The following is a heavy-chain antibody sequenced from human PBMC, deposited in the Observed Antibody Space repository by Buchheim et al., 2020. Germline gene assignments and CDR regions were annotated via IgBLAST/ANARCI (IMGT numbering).Heavy chain of an antibody. J-gene: IGHJ4*02. CDR2: IKEEGRGK. CDR3: ARDRGHSGYDLHDY. CDR1: GSQFTRYK. Sequence: EVQLVESGGGLVQPGGSLEHPLEDVGSQFTRYKMSGVPQAPGKGLEGVANIKEEGRGKNYVDSVKGRSPIPRDKAKKTLYLQMNSLRADDTAVYYCARDRGHSGYDLHDYWGQGTL. D-gene: IGHD5-12*01. V-gene: IGHV3-7*01.